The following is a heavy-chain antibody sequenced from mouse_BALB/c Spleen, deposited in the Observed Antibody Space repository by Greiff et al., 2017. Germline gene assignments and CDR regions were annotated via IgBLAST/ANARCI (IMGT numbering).Heavy chain of an antibody. J-gene: IGHJ4*01. CDR3: ASVSYAMDY. V-gene: IGHV5-17*02. CDR2: ISSGSSTI. Sequence: DVQLVESGGGLVQPGGSRKLSCAASGFTFSSFGMHWVRQAPEKGLEWVAYISSGSSTIYYADTVKGRFTISRDNPKNTLFLQMTSLRSEDTAMYYCASVSYAMDYWGQGTSVTVSS. CDR1: GFTFSSFG.